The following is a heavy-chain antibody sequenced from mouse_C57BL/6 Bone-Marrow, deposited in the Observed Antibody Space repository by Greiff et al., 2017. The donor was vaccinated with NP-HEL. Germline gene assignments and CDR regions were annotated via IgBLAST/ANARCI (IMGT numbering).Heavy chain of an antibody. V-gene: IGHV1-69*01. CDR3: AREGLGGFAY. CDR1: GYTFTSYW. CDR2: IDPSDSYT. D-gene: IGHD4-1*01. J-gene: IGHJ3*01. Sequence: QVQLQQPGAELVMPGASVKLSCKASGYTFTSYWMHWVKQRPGQGLEWIGEIDPSDSYTNYNQKFKGKSTLTVDKSSSTAYMQLSSLTSEDSAVYYCAREGLGGFAYWGRGTLVTVSA.